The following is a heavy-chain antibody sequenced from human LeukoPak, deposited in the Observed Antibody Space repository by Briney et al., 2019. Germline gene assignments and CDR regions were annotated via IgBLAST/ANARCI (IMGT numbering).Heavy chain of an antibody. J-gene: IGHJ4*02. V-gene: IGHV3-23*01. CDR2: ISGSGGST. D-gene: IGHD6-13*01. CDR3: AKSDGIALPPYYFDY. CDR1: GFTFSSYA. Sequence: GGSLRLSCAASGFTFSSYAMSWVCQAPGKGLEWVSAISGSGGSTYYADSVKGRFTISRDNSKSTLYLQMNSLRAEDTAVYYCAKSDGIALPPYYFDYWGQGTLVTVSS.